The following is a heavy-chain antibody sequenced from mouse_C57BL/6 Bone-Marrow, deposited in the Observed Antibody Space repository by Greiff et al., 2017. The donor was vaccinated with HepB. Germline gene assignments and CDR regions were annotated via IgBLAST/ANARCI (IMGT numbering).Heavy chain of an antibody. CDR3: GSGPAGFAY. Sequence: QVQLQQPGAELVKPGASVKLSCKASGYTFTSYWMHWVKQRPGQGLEWIGMIHPNSGSTNYNEKFKSKATLTVDKSSSPAYMQLSSLTSEDSAVYYGGSGPAGFAYWGQGTLVTVSA. J-gene: IGHJ3*01. V-gene: IGHV1-64*01. CDR1: GYTFTSYW. D-gene: IGHD6-1*01. CDR2: IHPNSGST.